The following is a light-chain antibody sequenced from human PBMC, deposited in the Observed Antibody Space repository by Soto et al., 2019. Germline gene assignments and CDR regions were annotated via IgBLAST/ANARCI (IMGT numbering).Light chain of an antibody. Sequence: EIVLTQSPGTLSLSPGDRATLSCRASQSVSTNYLAWYQQKLGQAPRLLIYGASSRATGIPDRFSGNGSGTDFTLTISRLEPEDFAVCSCHQYGSTPFTFGPGTKVDIK. CDR3: HQYGSTPFT. V-gene: IGKV3-20*01. CDR2: GAS. J-gene: IGKJ3*01. CDR1: QSVSTNY.